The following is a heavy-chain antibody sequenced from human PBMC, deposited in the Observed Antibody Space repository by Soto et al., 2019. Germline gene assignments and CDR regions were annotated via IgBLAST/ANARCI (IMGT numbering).Heavy chain of an antibody. CDR2: VYSNGAT. Sequence: EVLLVESGGGLVQPGGSLRLSCAASGFTVTSSYMSWVRQAPGKGLGCVSLVYSNGATYYADSVMGSFTISRDTFRNTLDLQMNSLRAEVTAVYYCARDSRLRSVGDYWGQGTLVTVSS. V-gene: IGHV3-66*01. D-gene: IGHD3-3*01. CDR3: ARDSRLRSVGDY. J-gene: IGHJ4*02. CDR1: GFTVTSSY.